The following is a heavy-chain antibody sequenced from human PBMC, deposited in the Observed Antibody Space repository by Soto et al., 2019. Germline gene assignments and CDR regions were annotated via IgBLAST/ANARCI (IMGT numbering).Heavy chain of an antibody. Sequence: QVQLVQSGAEVKKPGSSVKVSCKASGGTFSSYAISWVRQAPGQGLEWMGGIIPIFGAANYAQKFQGRVTITADESTSTAYMERSSLRSEDTAVYYCARESRSCSGGSCYFLPGIDYWGQGTLVTVSS. V-gene: IGHV1-69*12. J-gene: IGHJ4*02. CDR2: IIPIFGAA. CDR1: GGTFSSYA. CDR3: ARESRSCSGGSCYFLPGIDY. D-gene: IGHD2-15*01.